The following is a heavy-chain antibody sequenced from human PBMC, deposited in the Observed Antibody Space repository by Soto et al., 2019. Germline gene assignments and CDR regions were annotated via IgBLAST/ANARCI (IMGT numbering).Heavy chain of an antibody. CDR2: IYYSGST. CDR3: ARVPNIAAAGTNYFDY. CDR1: GGSISSSGYY. Sequence: QLQLQESGPGLVKPSETLSLTCTVSGGSISSSGYYWGWIRQPPGKGLEWIGSIYYSGSTYYNPSLKSRVTISVDTSKNQFSLKLSSVTAADTAVYYCARVPNIAAAGTNYFDYWGQGTLVTVSS. J-gene: IGHJ4*02. V-gene: IGHV4-39*01. D-gene: IGHD6-13*01.